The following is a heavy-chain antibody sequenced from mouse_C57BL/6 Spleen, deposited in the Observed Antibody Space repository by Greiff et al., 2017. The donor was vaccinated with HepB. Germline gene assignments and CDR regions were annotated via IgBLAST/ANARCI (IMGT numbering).Heavy chain of an antibody. Sequence: VQLKESGAELVKPGASVKLSCTASGFNIKDSYMHWVKQRPEQGLEWIGRIDPEDGETKYDPKFQGKATITADTSSNTAYLQLSSLTSEDTAVYYCALATLLPYYFDYPGQGTTHTVSS. V-gene: IGHV14-2*01. CDR1: GFNIKDSY. CDR2: IDPEDGET. CDR3: ALATLLPYYFDY. J-gene: IGHJ2*01. D-gene: IGHD1-1*01.